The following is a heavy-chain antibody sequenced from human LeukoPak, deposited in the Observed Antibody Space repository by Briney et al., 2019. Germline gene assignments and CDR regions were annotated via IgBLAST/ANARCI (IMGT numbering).Heavy chain of an antibody. V-gene: IGHV1-69*05. D-gene: IGHD2/OR15-2a*01. CDR1: GGTFSSYA. CDR3: AREVLSDIRGSVY. J-gene: IGHJ4*02. CDR2: IIPIFGTA. Sequence: GSSVKVSCKASGGTFSSYAISWVRQAPGQGIEWMGGIIPIFGTANYAQKFQGRVTITTDESTSTAYMELSSLRSEDTAVYYCAREVLSDIRGSVYWGQGTLVTVSS.